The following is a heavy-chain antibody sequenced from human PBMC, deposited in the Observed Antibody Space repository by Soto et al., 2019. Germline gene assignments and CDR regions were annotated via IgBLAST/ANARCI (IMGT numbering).Heavy chain of an antibody. J-gene: IGHJ4*02. Sequence: LSLTCAASGFTFSSYSMNWVRQAPGKGLEWVSSISSSRSNIYYADSVKGRFTISRDNAKTSQYLQMNSLRAEDRAVYYWATENYDFWSGYYSSSHFDYWGQGTLVTVSS. D-gene: IGHD3-3*01. V-gene: IGHV3-21*01. CDR2: ISSSRSNI. CDR1: GFTFSSYS. CDR3: ATENYDFWSGYYSSSHFDY.